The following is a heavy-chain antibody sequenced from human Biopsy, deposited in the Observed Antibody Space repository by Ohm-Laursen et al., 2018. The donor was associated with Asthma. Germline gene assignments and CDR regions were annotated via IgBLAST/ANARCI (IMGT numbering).Heavy chain of an antibody. V-gene: IGHV3-66*02. Sequence: SLRLSCTAPGFAVSRDYMFWVRQAPGKGLEWVSVIYSGGTSHTADSVRGRSTISRDNSKNTLYLQMSSLRAEDTAVYYCSREEPTSGWYQGSILRWGQGTLVTVSS. D-gene: IGHD6-19*01. CDR1: GFAVSRDY. J-gene: IGHJ4*02. CDR2: IYSGGTS. CDR3: SREEPTSGWYQGSILR.